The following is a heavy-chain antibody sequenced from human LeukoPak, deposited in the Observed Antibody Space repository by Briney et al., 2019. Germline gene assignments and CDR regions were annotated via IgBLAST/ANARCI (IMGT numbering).Heavy chain of an antibody. D-gene: IGHD3-10*01. Sequence: NPSETLSLTCTVSGGSISPYFWSWMRQTPGKGLEWIGYISYTGSTNYNPALKSRVTISVDTSKNQFSLQLTSVTAADTAVYYCARDDYRGVTNFDPWGQGTLSPSPQ. V-gene: IGHV4-59*01. CDR1: GGSISPYF. CDR3: ARDDYRGVTNFDP. J-gene: IGHJ5*02. CDR2: ISYTGST.